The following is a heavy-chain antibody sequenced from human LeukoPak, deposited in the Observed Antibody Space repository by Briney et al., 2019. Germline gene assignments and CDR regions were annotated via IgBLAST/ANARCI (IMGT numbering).Heavy chain of an antibody. V-gene: IGHV4-34*01. CDR3: ARGLSGVTTFDY. D-gene: IGHD3-10*01. CDR2: INHSGST. CDR1: GGSFSGYY. J-gene: IGHJ4*02. Sequence: SETLSLTCAVYGGSFSGYYWSWIRQPPGKGLEWIREINHSGSTNYNPSLKSRVTISVDTSKNQFSLKLSSVPAADTAVYYCARGLSGVTTFDYWGQGTLVTVSS.